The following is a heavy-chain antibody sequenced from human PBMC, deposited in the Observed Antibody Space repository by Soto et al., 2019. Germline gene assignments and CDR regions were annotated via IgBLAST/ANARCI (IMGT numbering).Heavy chain of an antibody. CDR2: IYYSGST. D-gene: IGHD1-26*01. CDR3: ARAAASGSYPAAFDI. CDR1: GDSISSGGYY. V-gene: IGHV4-31*03. Sequence: SETLSLTCTVSGDSISSGGYYWSWIRQHPGKGLEWIGYIYYSGSTYYNPSLKSRVTISVDTSKNQFSLKLSSVTAADTAVYYCARAAASGSYPAAFDIWGQGTMVTVSS. J-gene: IGHJ3*02.